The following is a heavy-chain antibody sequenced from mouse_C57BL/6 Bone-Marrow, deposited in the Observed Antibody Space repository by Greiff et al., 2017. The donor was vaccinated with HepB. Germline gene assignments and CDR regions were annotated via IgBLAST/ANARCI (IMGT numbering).Heavy chain of an antibody. D-gene: IGHD1-1*01. Sequence: QVQLQQSGPGLVQPSQSLSITCTVSGFSLTSYGVHWVRQSPGKGLEWLGVIWSGGSTDYNAAFISRLSISKDNSKSQVFFKMNSLQADDTAIYYCARNGLGTTVGFYYWGQGTTLTVSS. CDR3: ARNGLGTTVGFYY. CDR1: GFSLTSYG. CDR2: IWSGGST. J-gene: IGHJ2*01. V-gene: IGHV2-2*01.